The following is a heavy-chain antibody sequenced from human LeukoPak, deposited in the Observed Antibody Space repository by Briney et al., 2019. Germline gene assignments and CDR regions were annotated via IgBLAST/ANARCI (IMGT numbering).Heavy chain of an antibody. J-gene: IGHJ4*02. CDR3: AKDRADGGRSSWYDFDY. CDR1: GFTFDDYA. Sequence: GGSLRLSCAASGFTFDDYAMHWVRQAPGKGLEWVSGISWNSGSKDYADSVKGRFTISRDNAKNSLYLQMNSLRAEDTALYYCAKDRADGGRSSWYDFDYWGQGTLVAVSS. V-gene: IGHV3-9*01. D-gene: IGHD6-13*01. CDR2: ISWNSGSK.